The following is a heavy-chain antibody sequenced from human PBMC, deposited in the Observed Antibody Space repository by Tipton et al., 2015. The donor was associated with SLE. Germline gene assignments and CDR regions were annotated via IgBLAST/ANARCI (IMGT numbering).Heavy chain of an antibody. V-gene: IGHV3-21*01. CDR1: GFTFSSYS. D-gene: IGHD3-16*01. CDR2: ISSSSSYI. Sequence: SLRLSCAASGFTFSSYSMNWVRQAPGKGLEWVSSISSSSSYIYYADSVKGRFTISRDNAKNSLYLQMNSLRAEDTAVYYCARVPASVRLGEPEAFDIWGQGTMVTVSS. CDR3: ARVPASVRLGEPEAFDI. J-gene: IGHJ3*02.